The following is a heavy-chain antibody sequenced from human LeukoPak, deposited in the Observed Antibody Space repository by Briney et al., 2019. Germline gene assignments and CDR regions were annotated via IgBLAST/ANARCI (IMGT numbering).Heavy chain of an antibody. CDR1: GYTFTSYD. V-gene: IGHV1-8*01. CDR2: MNPNSGNT. CDR3: ARVTIAAEWFDP. D-gene: IGHD6-13*01. J-gene: IGHJ5*02. Sequence: GASVKVSCKASGYTFTSYDINGVRQATGQGLEWRGWMNPNSGNTGYAQKFQGRVTMTRNTSISTAYMELSSLRSEDTAVYYCARVTIAAEWFDPRGQGTLVTVSS.